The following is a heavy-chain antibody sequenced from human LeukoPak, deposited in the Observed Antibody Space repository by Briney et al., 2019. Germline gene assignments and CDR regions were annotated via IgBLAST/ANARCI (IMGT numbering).Heavy chain of an antibody. Sequence: GGSLRLSCAASGFAFKNYAMSWVRQAPGKGLEWVSGISGSGGSTYYADSVKGRFTISRDNSKNTLYLQMNSLRAEDTAVYYCAKGSVSVVVPAVIPYYWGQGTLVTVSS. V-gene: IGHV3-23*01. D-gene: IGHD2-2*01. CDR1: GFAFKNYA. CDR2: ISGSGGST. CDR3: AKGSVSVVVPAVIPYY. J-gene: IGHJ4*02.